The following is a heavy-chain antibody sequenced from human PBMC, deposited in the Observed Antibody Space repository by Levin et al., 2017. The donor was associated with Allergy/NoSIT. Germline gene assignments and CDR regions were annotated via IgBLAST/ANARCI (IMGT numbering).Heavy chain of an antibody. CDR2: ISWNGGST. CDR1: GFTFEDYA. CDR3: AKDMGYGSGTYYGSDY. J-gene: IGHJ4*02. V-gene: IGHV3-43D*03. D-gene: IGHD1-26*01. Sequence: GESLKISCAASGFTFEDYAMHWVRQAPGKGLEWVSLISWNGGSTYYADSVKGRFTVSRDNSKNSLYLQMNSLRAEDTALYYCAKDMGYGSGTYYGSDYWGQGTLVTVSS.